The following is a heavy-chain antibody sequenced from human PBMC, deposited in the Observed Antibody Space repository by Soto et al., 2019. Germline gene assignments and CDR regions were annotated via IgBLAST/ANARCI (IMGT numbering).Heavy chain of an antibody. J-gene: IGHJ5*01. CDR3: SSHDFWSGYPDS. D-gene: IGHD3-3*01. V-gene: IGHV3-23*01. CDR1: GFTFSSYA. Sequence: GGSLRLSCAASGFTFSSYAMSWVRQAPGKGLEWVSAISGSGGSTYYADSVKGRFTISRDNSKNTLYLQMNSLRAEDTAVYYCSSHDFWSGYPDSWRHGTLVTSPQ. CDR2: ISGSGGST.